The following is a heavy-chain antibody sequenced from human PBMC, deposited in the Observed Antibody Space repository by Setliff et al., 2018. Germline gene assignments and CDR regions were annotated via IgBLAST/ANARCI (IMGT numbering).Heavy chain of an antibody. V-gene: IGHV1-69*05. CDR1: GGTFSSYA. Sequence: GASVKVSCKASGGTFSSYAISWVRQAPGQGLEWMGGIIPIFGTANYAQKFQGRVTITTDESTSTAYMELSSLRSEDTAVYYCARSGYYDSSGYYSQSYYWGQGTLVTVSS. D-gene: IGHD3-22*01. J-gene: IGHJ4*02. CDR3: ARSGYYDSSGYYSQSYY. CDR2: IIPIFGTA.